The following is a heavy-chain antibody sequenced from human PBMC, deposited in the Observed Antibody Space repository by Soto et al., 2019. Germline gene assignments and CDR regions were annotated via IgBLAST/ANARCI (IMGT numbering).Heavy chain of an antibody. CDR2: IYSGGST. V-gene: IGHV3-53*01. CDR1: GFTVSSNY. J-gene: IGHJ4*02. D-gene: IGHD3-9*01. CDR3: ARGYYDILTGYRN. Sequence: GGSLRLSCVASGFTVSSNYMNWVRQAPGKGLEWVSVIYSGGSTDYEDSVKGRFTISRDNSKNTVYLQMNSLRAEDTAVYFCARGYYDILTGYRNWGQGTLVTVSS.